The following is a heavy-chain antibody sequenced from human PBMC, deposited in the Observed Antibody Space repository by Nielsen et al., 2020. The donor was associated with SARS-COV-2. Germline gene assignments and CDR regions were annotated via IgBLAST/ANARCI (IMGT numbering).Heavy chain of an antibody. D-gene: IGHD3-3*01. CDR2: INPNSGGT. CDR3: ARDWVFGGMDV. V-gene: IGHV1-2*06. Sequence: WVRQAPGQGLEWMGRINPNSGGTNYAQKFQGRVTMTRDTSISTAYMELSRLRSDDTAVYYCARDWVFGGMDVWGQGTTVTVSS. J-gene: IGHJ6*02.